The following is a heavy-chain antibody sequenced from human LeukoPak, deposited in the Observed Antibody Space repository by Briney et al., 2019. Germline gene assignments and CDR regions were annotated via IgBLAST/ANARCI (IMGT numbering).Heavy chain of an antibody. V-gene: IGHV4-30-2*01. J-gene: IGHJ4*02. Sequence: SETLSLTCAVSGGSISSGGYSWSWIRQPPGKGLEWIGYIYHSGSTYYNPSLKSRVTISVDRSKNQFSLKLSSVTAADTAVYYCARGPTLDDKYYYDSSGYYYGFMYYFDYWGQGTLVTVSS. CDR3: ARGPTLDDKYYYDSSGYYYGFMYYFDY. CDR1: GGSISSGGYS. CDR2: IYHSGST. D-gene: IGHD3-22*01.